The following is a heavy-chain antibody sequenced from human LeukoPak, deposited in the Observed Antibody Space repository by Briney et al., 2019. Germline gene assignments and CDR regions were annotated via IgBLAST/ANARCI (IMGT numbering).Heavy chain of an antibody. Sequence: PGGSLRLSCAASGFTFSSYAMSWVRQAPGKGLEWVSGISGSGGSTYYADSVKGRFTFSRDNSKSTLYLHMNSLRAEDTAVYYCAKDPSGWYAFDIWGQGTMVTVSS. CDR3: AKDPSGWYAFDI. V-gene: IGHV3-23*01. CDR1: GFTFSSYA. D-gene: IGHD6-19*01. CDR2: ISGSGGST. J-gene: IGHJ3*02.